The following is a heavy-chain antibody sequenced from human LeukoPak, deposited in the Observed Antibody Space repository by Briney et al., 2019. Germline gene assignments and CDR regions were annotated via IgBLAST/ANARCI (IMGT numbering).Heavy chain of an antibody. D-gene: IGHD3-10*01. CDR3: ARGWCGSGSYWDCYSFDY. CDR1: GYTFTGYY. V-gene: IGHV1-2*02. CDR2: INPNSGGT. J-gene: IGHJ4*02. Sequence: ASVKVSCKASGYTFTGYYVHWVRQAPGQGLEWMGWINPNSGGTNYAQKFQGRVTMTRDTSISTAYMELSRLRSDDTAVYYCARGWCGSGSYWDCYSFDYWGKGTLVTVSS.